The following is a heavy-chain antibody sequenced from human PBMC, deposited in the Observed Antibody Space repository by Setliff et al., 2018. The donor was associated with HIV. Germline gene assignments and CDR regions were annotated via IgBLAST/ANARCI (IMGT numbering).Heavy chain of an antibody. Sequence: PSETLSLTCAVSGDSFTNYFWSWIRLPPNMGLEWIGGISHRGSTIYNPSLKSRVTMSVDTSKSQFSLRLSFVTAADTAIYFCARGTDETIVPSSPKYFDFWGQGSLVTAPQ. CDR3: ARGTDETIVPSSPKYFDF. V-gene: IGHV4-34*01. CDR2: ISHRGST. J-gene: IGHJ4*02. CDR1: GDSFTNYF. D-gene: IGHD1-26*01.